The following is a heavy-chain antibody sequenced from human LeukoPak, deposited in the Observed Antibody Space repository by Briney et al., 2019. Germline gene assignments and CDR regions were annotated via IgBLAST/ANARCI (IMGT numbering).Heavy chain of an antibody. CDR2: IVVGSGNT. V-gene: IGHV1-58*01. Sequence: SVKVSCKASGFTFTSSAVQWVRQARGQRLEWIGWIVVGSGNTNYAQKFQEGVTITRDMSTSTAYMELSSLRSEDTAVYYCAAATLGFGELKDYYYGMDVWGQGTTVTVSS. D-gene: IGHD3-10*01. J-gene: IGHJ6*02. CDR3: AAATLGFGELKDYYYGMDV. CDR1: GFTFTSSA.